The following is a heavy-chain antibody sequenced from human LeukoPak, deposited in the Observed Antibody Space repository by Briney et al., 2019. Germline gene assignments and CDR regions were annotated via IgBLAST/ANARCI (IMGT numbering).Heavy chain of an antibody. CDR1: GFTFSSYT. CDR2: ISGSGGSA. CDR3: AKGPKPLRGNHPPYFDY. Sequence: PGGSLRLSCAASGFTFSSYTMSWVRQAPGKGLEWVSAISGSGGSAYHADSVRGRFTISRDNSKNMLYLQMNSLRAEDTAVYYCAKGPKPLRGNHPPYFDYWGQGALVTVSS. J-gene: IGHJ4*02. V-gene: IGHV3-23*01. D-gene: IGHD1-14*01.